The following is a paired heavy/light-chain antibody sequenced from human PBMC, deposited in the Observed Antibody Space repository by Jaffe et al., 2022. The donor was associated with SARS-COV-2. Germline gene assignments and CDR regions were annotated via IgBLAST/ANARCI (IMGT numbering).Light chain of an antibody. CDR2: GKS. CDR1: SLRTYY. V-gene: IGLV3-19*01. J-gene: IGLJ2*01. CDR3: NSRDSSGNHLV. Sequence: SSELTQDPAVSVALGQTVRVTCQGDSLRTYYASWYQQKPGQAPVLVFYGKSNRPSGIPDRFSGSSSGNTASLTITGAQAEDEADYYCNSRDSSGNHLVFGGGTKLTVL.
Heavy chain of an antibody. CDR2: ISSSSSYI. CDR3: ARVSTYYDFLTGHTVHYMDV. V-gene: IGHV3-21*01. D-gene: IGHD3-9*01. J-gene: IGHJ6*03. CDR1: GFTFSSYS. Sequence: EVQLVESGGGLVKPGGSLRLSCAASGFTFSSYSMNWVRQAPGKGLEWVSSISSSSSYIYYADSVKGRLTISRDNAKNSLYLQMNSLRAEDTAVYYCARVSTYYDFLTGHTVHYMDVWGKGTTVTVSS.